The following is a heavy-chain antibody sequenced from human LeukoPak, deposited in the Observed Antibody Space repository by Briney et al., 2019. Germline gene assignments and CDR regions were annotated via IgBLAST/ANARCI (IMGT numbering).Heavy chain of an antibody. J-gene: IGHJ4*02. CDR2: IRYDGSNK. V-gene: IGHV3-30*02. Sequence: GGSLRLSCAASGFTFSSYSMHWVRQAPGKGLEWVAFIRYDGSNKYYADSVKGRFTISRDNSKNTLYLQMNSLRAEDTAVYYCAKLSATPPQDFDYWGQGTLVTVSS. CDR1: GFTFSSYS. CDR3: AKLSATPPQDFDY. D-gene: IGHD5/OR15-5a*01.